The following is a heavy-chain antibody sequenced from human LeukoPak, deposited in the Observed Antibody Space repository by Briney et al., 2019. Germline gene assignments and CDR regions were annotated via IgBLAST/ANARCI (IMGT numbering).Heavy chain of an antibody. CDR2: IIPIFGTA. CDR3: ARGEAVAGPPDY. D-gene: IGHD6-19*01. V-gene: IGHV1-69*13. J-gene: IGHJ4*02. Sequence: ASVKLSCKASGGTFSSYAISWVRQSPGQGLEWRGGIIPIFGTANYAQKFQGRVTITAGESTSTAYMELSSLRSEDTAVYYCARGEAVAGPPDYWGQGTLVTVSS. CDR1: GGTFSSYA.